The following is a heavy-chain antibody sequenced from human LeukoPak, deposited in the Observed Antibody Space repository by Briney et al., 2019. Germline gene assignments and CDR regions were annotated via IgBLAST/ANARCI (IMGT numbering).Heavy chain of an antibody. V-gene: IGHV3-23*01. Sequence: GGSLRLSCAASGFTLSNFAMTWVRQAPGKGLEWVSSITDIGPNTYYASSAKGRVSISRDTSKNTLYLEMNSLRAEDSAIYYCAKRLSLRFDAFDVWGPGTMVTVSS. CDR3: AKRLSLRFDAFDV. J-gene: IGHJ3*01. CDR1: GFTLSNFA. D-gene: IGHD3-3*01. CDR2: ITDIGPNT.